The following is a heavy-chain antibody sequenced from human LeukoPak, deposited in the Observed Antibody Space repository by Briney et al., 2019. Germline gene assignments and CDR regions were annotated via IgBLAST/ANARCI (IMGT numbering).Heavy chain of an antibody. CDR2: INPDTGGT. J-gene: IGHJ6*02. V-gene: IGHV1-2*02. Sequence: ASVKVSCKASGYSFTAFYIHWVRQAPGQGLEWMGWINPDTGGTNYAQKFQGRVTMTRDTSISTAYMELSGLRSDDTAVYYCAREGVVKGTDVWGQGTTVTVSS. CDR3: AREGVVKGTDV. CDR1: GYSFTAFY.